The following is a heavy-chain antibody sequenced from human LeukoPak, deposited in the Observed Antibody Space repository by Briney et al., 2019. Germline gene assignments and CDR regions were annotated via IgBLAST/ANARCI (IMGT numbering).Heavy chain of an antibody. CDR2: IKQDGSEK. D-gene: IGHD2-21*02. J-gene: IGHJ4*02. CDR3: ARDLWYCGGDCYFDY. V-gene: IGHV3-7*03. Sequence: GGSLRLSCAASGFTFSSYCMSWVRQAPGKGLEWVANIKQDGSEKYYVDSVKGRFTISRDNAKNSLYLQMNSLRAEDTAVYYCARDLWYCGGDCYFDYWGQGTLVTVSS. CDR1: GFTFSSYC.